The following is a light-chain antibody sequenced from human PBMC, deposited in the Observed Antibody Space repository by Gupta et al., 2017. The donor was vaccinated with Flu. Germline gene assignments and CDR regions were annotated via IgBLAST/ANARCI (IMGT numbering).Light chain of an antibody. CDR3: YDWEETHNGRGV. V-gene: IGLV1-44*01. Sequence: TITRSGSSTTVGGNTVNCYHQFPETAPKLLLYVVYHRRSGVPEPFSGSKSGTSAAIAISTLPAEDEAVYDYYDWEETHNGRGVFGGGTKLTVL. CDR2: VVY. CDR1: STTVGGNT. J-gene: IGLJ3*02.